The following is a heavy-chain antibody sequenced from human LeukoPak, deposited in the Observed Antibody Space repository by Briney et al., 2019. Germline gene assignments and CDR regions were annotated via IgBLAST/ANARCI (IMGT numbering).Heavy chain of an antibody. Sequence: GGSLRLSYAASGFTFSNYAMHWVRQAPGKGLEWVAVISYDGSNKYYADSVKGRFTISRDNAKNTLYLQMNSLRAEDTTVYYCARPDDWLLSPLDSWGQGTLVTVSS. CDR3: ARPDDWLLSPLDS. CDR2: ISYDGSNK. V-gene: IGHV3-30-3*01. J-gene: IGHJ4*02. CDR1: GFTFSNYA. D-gene: IGHD3-9*01.